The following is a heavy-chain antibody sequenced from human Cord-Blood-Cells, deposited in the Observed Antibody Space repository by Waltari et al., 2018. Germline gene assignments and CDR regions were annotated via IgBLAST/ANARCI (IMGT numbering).Heavy chain of an antibody. Sequence: QVQLVQSGAEVKKPGASVKVSCKASGYTFTSYALHLVRQAPGQRLEWMGWINAGNGNTKYSQKFQGRVTITRDTSASTAYMELSSLRSEDTAVYYCARPPTGEDAFDIWGQGTMVTVSS. V-gene: IGHV1-3*01. CDR3: ARPPTGEDAFDI. CDR2: INAGNGNT. D-gene: IGHD7-27*01. J-gene: IGHJ3*02. CDR1: GYTFTSYA.